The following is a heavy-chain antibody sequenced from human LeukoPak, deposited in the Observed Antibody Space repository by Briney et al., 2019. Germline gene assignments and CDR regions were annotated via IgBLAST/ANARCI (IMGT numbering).Heavy chain of an antibody. V-gene: IGHV3-66*02. Sequence: GGSLRLSCEASGFTISSNYMSWVRQAPGTGLEWVSVIYGGGSTYYADSVKGRFTISRDNSRNTLYLQTNSLRTEDTAVYYCARRIQYYYDSSGSGAFDIWGQGTMVTVSS. CDR1: GFTISSNY. CDR2: IYGGGST. D-gene: IGHD3-22*01. CDR3: ARRIQYYYDSSGSGAFDI. J-gene: IGHJ3*02.